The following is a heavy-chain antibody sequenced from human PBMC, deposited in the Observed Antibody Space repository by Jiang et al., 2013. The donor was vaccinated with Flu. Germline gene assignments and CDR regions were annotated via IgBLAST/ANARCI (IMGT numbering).Heavy chain of an antibody. V-gene: IGHV3-48*02. CDR2: ISSSSSTI. Sequence: QLLESGEGLVQPGGPVRLSCAASGFTFSSYSMNWVRQAPGKGLEWVSYISSSSSTIYYADSVKGRFTISRDNAKNSLYLQMNSLRDEDTAVYYCARDLVVTGDAFDIWGQGTMVTVSS. CDR1: GFTFSSYS. D-gene: IGHD2-21*02. J-gene: IGHJ3*02. CDR3: ARDLVVTGDAFDI.